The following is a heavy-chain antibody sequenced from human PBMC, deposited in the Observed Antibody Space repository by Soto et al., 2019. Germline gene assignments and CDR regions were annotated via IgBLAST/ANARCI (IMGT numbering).Heavy chain of an antibody. V-gene: IGHV4-38-2*02. CDR1: GYSISSGYY. J-gene: IGHJ4*02. Sequence: PSETLSLTCAVSGYSISSGYYWGWIRQPPGKGLEWIGSIYHSGSTYYNPSLKSRVTISVDTSKNQFSLKLSSVTAADTAVYYCARDIAPYYYDSSGYDYWGQGTLVTVSS. CDR2: IYHSGST. CDR3: ARDIAPYYYDSSGYDY. D-gene: IGHD3-22*01.